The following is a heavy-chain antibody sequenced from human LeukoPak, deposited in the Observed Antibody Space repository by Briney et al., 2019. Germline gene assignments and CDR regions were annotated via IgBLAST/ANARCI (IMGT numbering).Heavy chain of an antibody. Sequence: GGSLRLSCAASGFTVSSNYMSWVRQAPGKGLEWVSAIYSGGSTYYSDSVKGRFTISRDNSKNTLYLQMNSLRADDTAVSYCASGLKPSGHRYWGQRNQVTVSS. CDR3: ASGLKPSGHRY. J-gene: IGHJ4*02. CDR2: IYSGGST. V-gene: IGHV3-66*01. D-gene: IGHD2-21*01. CDR1: GFTVSSNY.